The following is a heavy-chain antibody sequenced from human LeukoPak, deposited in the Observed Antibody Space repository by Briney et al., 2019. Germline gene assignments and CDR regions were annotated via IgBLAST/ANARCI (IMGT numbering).Heavy chain of an antibody. CDR2: ISWDGGST. J-gene: IGHJ4*02. CDR1: GFTFDDYT. Sequence: PGGSLRLSCAASGFTFDDYTMHWVRQAPGKGLEWVSLISWDGGSTYYADSVKGRFTISRDNSKNSLYLQMNSLRAEDTALYYCAKSGRGEAAGTNWGQGTLVTVSS. D-gene: IGHD6-13*01. V-gene: IGHV3-43*01. CDR3: AKSGRGEAAGTN.